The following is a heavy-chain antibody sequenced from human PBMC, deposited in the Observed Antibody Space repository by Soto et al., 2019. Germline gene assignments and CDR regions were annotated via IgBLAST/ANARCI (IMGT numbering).Heavy chain of an antibody. CDR2: IYYSGST. CDR3: ARHEWIFGVVTDFDY. CDR1: GGSISSSSYY. V-gene: IGHV4-39*01. D-gene: IGHD3-3*01. J-gene: IGHJ4*02. Sequence: SETLSLTCTVSGGSISSSSYYWGWIRQPPGKGLEWIGSIYYSGSTYYNPSLKSRVTISVDTSKNQFSLKLSSVTAADTAVYYCARHEWIFGVVTDFDYWGQGTLVTVSS.